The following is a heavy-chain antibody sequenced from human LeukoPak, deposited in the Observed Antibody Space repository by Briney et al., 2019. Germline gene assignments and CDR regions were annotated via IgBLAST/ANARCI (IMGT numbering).Heavy chain of an antibody. CDR1: GYTFTSYG. J-gene: IGHJ5*02. Sequence: VASVKVSCKASGYTFTSYGISWVRQAPGQGLEWMGWISAYNGNTNYAQKLQGRVTMTTDTSTSTAYMELRSLRSDDTAVYYCGLVEALPGGFDPWGQGALVTVSS. CDR2: ISAYNGNT. V-gene: IGHV1-18*01. D-gene: IGHD2-21*01. CDR3: GLVEALPGGFDP.